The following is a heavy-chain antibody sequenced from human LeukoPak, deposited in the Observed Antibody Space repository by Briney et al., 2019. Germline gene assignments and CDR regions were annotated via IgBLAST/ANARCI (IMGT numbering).Heavy chain of an antibody. CDR1: GYTFTGYY. D-gene: IGHD2-2*01. CDR3: AGDVGEYCSSTNCYASHY. CDR2: INPHSGGT. V-gene: IGHV1-2*02. J-gene: IGHJ4*02. Sequence: WASVKVSCKASGYTFTGYYIHWVRQAPGQGLEWMGWINPHSGGTNYAQKFQGGVTMTRDTSITTAYMELSSLRSDDTAVYYCAGDVGEYCSSTNCYASHYWGQGTLVTVSS.